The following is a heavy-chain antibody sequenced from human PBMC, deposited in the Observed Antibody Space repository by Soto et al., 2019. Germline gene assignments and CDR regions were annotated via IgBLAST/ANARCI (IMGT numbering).Heavy chain of an antibody. Sequence: PSETLSLTCNVSGGAIDTGAHYWGWIRRPPGKGLEWIGSIYYSGSTYYNPSLKSRVTISVDTSKNQFSLKLSSVTAADTAVYYCARRWGYSFDYWGQGTLVTVSS. CDR3: ARRWGYSFDY. D-gene: IGHD7-27*01. J-gene: IGHJ4*02. V-gene: IGHV4-39*01. CDR2: IYYSGST. CDR1: GGAIDTGAHY.